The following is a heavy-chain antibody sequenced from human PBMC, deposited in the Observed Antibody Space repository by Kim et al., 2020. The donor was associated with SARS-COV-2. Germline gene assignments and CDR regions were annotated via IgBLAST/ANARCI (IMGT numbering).Heavy chain of an antibody. CDR2: INHSGST. Sequence: SETLSLTCAVYGGSFSGYYWSWIRQPPGKGLEWIGEINHSGSTNYNPSLKSRVTISVDTSKNQFSLKLSSVTAADTAVYYCARGRGMDVWGQGTTVTVSS. CDR1: GGSFSGYY. CDR3: ARGRGMDV. J-gene: IGHJ6*02. V-gene: IGHV4-34*01.